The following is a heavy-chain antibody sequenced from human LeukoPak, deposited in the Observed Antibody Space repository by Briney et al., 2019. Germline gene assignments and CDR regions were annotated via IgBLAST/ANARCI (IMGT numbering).Heavy chain of an antibody. V-gene: IGHV3-7*01. Sequence: PGGSLRLSCEASGFTFTDYWMSWVRQAPGKGLEWVANINQDGSEKNYVDSVKGRFTISRDNVKNSLYLQMNSLRPEDTAVYYCARDRGFSSGWVNYYYMDVWGKGTTVTVSS. CDR2: INQDGSEK. D-gene: IGHD6-19*01. CDR3: ARDRGFSSGWVNYYYMDV. CDR1: GFTFTDYW. J-gene: IGHJ6*03.